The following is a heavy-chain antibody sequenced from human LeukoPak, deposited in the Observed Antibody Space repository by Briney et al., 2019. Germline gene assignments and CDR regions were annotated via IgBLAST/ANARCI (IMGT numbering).Heavy chain of an antibody. J-gene: IGHJ4*02. CDR1: GYTFTNYY. CDR3: ARALWDGSGSYYFDY. CDR2: INPSGGST. D-gene: IGHD3-10*01. Sequence: ASVKVSCKASGYTFTNYYMHWVRQAPGQGLEWMGIINPSGGSTSYAQKFQGRVTMTRDTSTSTVYMELSSLRSEDTAVYYCARALWDGSGSYYFDYWGQGTLVTVSS. V-gene: IGHV1-46*01.